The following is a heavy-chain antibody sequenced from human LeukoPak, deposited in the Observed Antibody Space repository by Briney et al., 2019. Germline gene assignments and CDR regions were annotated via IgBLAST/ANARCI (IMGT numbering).Heavy chain of an antibody. Sequence: PGGSLRLSCAASGFTFSSYAMSWVRQAPGKGLEWVSVISGGGGITYYVDSVKGRFTISRDNSKNTLYLQMNSLRAEDTAIYYCAGGSGHGFGHWESWGQGTLVTASS. CDR1: GFTFSSYA. CDR3: AGGSGHGFGHWES. CDR2: ISGGGGIT. D-gene: IGHD3/OR15-3a*01. J-gene: IGHJ5*02. V-gene: IGHV3-23*01.